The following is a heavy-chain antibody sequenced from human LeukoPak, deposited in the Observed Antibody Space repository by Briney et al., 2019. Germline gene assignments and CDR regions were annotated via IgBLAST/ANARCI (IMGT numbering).Heavy chain of an antibody. D-gene: IGHD6-19*01. J-gene: IGHJ4*02. Sequence: ASVKVSCKASGYTFIGYYIHWVRQAPGQGLEWMGWINPDSGGTNYAQKFQGRVTVTRDTSISTAYMELSRLRSDDTAVSYCASDLGGVAVAAHFDYWGQGTLVTVSS. V-gene: IGHV1-2*02. CDR1: GYTFIGYY. CDR3: ASDLGGVAVAAHFDY. CDR2: INPDSGGT.